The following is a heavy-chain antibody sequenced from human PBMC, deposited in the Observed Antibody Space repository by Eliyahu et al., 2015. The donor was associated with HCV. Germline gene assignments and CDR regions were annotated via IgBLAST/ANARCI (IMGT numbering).Heavy chain of an antibody. Sequence: EVQLVESGGGLVKPGGSLRLSCAASGFXFSNAXXXWVRQAPGKGVEWVGRIKSKTDGGTTDYAAPVKGRFTISRDDSKNTLYLQMNSLKTEDTAVYYCTTDSLYYFDSSGYSNFDFWGQGTLVTVSS. D-gene: IGHD3-22*01. J-gene: IGHJ4*02. CDR3: TTDSLYYFDSSGYSNFDF. V-gene: IGHV3-15*01. CDR1: GFXFSNAX. CDR2: IKSKTDGGTT.